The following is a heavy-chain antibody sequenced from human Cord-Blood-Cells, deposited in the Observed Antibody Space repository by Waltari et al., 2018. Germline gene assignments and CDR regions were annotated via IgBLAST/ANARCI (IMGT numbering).Heavy chain of an antibody. Sequence: EVQLVESGGGLVKPGGSLRLSCSASGCTFSRYSMNWVRQAPGKGLEWVSSISSSSSYIYYADSVKGRFTISRDNAKNSLYLQMNSLRAEDTAVYYCARTSGWYAFDIWGQGTMVTVSS. CDR1: GCTFSRYS. CDR3: ARTSGWYAFDI. CDR2: ISSSSSYI. J-gene: IGHJ3*02. D-gene: IGHD6-19*01. V-gene: IGHV3-21*01.